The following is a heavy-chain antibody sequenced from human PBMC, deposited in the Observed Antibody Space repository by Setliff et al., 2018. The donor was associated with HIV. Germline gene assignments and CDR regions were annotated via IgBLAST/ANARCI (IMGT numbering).Heavy chain of an antibody. CDR3: AKDGDYRNGDYDAFDI. D-gene: IGHD4-17*01. Sequence: GSLRLSCATSGFTFSNYGMHWVRQAPGKGLEWVTFIHYDGRDQYYADSVKGRFTISRDNSKNTLYLQMKSLRAEDTAVYYCAKDGDYRNGDYDAFDIWGQGTMVTVSS. J-gene: IGHJ3*02. CDR2: IHYDGRDQ. V-gene: IGHV3-30*02. CDR1: GFTFSNYG.